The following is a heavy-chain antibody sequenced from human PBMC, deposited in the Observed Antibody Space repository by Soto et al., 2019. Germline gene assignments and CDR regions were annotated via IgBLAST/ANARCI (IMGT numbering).Heavy chain of an antibody. CDR1: GYTFTGYY. CDR2: INPNSGGT. Sequence: QVQLVQSGAEVKKPGASVKVSCKASGYTFTGYYMHWVRQAPGQGLEWMGWINPNSGGTNYAQKFQGWVTMTRDTSISTAYMELSRLRSDDTAVYYCARGGPSRLWSGYYWDWFDPWGQGTLVTVSS. D-gene: IGHD3-3*01. J-gene: IGHJ5*02. CDR3: ARGGPSRLWSGYYWDWFDP. V-gene: IGHV1-2*04.